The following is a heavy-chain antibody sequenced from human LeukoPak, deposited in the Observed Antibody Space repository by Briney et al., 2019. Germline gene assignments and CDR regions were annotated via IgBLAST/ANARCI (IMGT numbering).Heavy chain of an antibody. CDR1: GGSISSGSYY. CDR2: IYTSGTT. V-gene: IGHV4-61*02. CDR3: ARAGRYDYYYGMDV. Sequence: SETLALTCTVSGGSISSGSYYWSWIRQPAGKGLEWIGRIYTSGTTNYNPSLKSRVTISVDTSKNQFSLKLSSVTAADTAVYYCARAGRYDYYYGMDVWGQGTTVTVSS. J-gene: IGHJ6*02.